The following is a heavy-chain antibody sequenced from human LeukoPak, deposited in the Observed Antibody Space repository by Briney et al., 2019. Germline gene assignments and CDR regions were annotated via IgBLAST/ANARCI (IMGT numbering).Heavy chain of an antibody. D-gene: IGHD2-15*01. V-gene: IGHV3-23*01. J-gene: IGHJ3*02. Sequence: GGSLRLSCAASGFTFSSYAMSWVRQAPGKGLEWVSAISGSGGSTYYADSVKGRFTISRDNSKNTLYLQMNSLRAEDTAVYYCAKDCRPLYGCGGRDAFDIWGQGTMVTVSS. CDR1: GFTFSSYA. CDR3: AKDCRPLYGCGGRDAFDI. CDR2: ISGSGGST.